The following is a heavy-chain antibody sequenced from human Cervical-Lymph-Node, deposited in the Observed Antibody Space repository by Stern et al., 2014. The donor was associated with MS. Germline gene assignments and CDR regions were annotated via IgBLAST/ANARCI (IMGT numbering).Heavy chain of an antibody. V-gene: IGHV3-33*05. Sequence: VQLVESGGGVVQPGGSLRLSCAASGFPFSGHGLPWVRQAPGKALEWDALISYDGSNKWYAESVKGRFTISRDSSRNTMFLQMNTLRLEDAAVYYCARDGPNYDHNGRGDAFDVWGQGAMVTVSP. CDR1: GFPFSGHG. CDR2: ISYDGSNK. D-gene: IGHD3-22*01. J-gene: IGHJ3*01. CDR3: ARDGPNYDHNGRGDAFDV.